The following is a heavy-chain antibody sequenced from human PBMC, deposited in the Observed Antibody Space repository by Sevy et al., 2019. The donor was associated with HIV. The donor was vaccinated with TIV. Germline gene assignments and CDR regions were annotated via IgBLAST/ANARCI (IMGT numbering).Heavy chain of an antibody. CDR2: IKQDGSVK. CDR1: GFSLSTYW. D-gene: IGHD6-13*01. Sequence: GGSLRLSCAASGFSLSTYWMSWVRQAPGKGLEWVANIKQDGSVKYYVDSVKSRFTISRDNARNFLYLQMNSLRAEDTALYYCVRAIAADGSFWGQGTLVTVSS. V-gene: IGHV3-7*01. CDR3: VRAIAADGSF. J-gene: IGHJ1*01.